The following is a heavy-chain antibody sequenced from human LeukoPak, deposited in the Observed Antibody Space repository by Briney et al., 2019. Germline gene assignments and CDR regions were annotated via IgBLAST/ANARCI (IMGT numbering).Heavy chain of an antibody. CDR3: ARVGLATAFYYYYYMDV. Sequence: GGSLRLSCAASGFTFSSYSMNWVRQAPGKGLEWVSYISSSSSTIYYADSVKGRFTISRDNAKNSLYLQMNSLRAEDTAVYYCARVGLATAFYYYYYMDVWGKGTTVTISS. J-gene: IGHJ6*03. CDR2: ISSSSSTI. D-gene: IGHD5-12*01. CDR1: GFTFSSYS. V-gene: IGHV3-48*01.